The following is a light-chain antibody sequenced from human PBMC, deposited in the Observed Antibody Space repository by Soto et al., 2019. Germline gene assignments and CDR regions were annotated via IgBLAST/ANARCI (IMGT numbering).Light chain of an antibody. CDR1: SSDVGGYNY. Sequence: QSALTQPASVSGSPGQSITISCTGTSSDVGGYNYVSWYQQHPGKAPKLMIYEVSKRPSGVPDRFSGSKSGNTASLTVSGLQAEEEEDYYCNSYAGSNNWVFGGGTQLTVL. J-gene: IGLJ3*02. CDR2: EVS. V-gene: IGLV2-8*01. CDR3: NSYAGSNNWV.